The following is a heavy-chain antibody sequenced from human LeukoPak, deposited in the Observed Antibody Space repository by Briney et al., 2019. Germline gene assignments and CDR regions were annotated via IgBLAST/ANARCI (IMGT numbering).Heavy chain of an antibody. V-gene: IGHV6-1*01. D-gene: IGHD3-22*01. J-gene: IGHJ4*02. CDR3: ARLSAGSSAQSSGDY. CDR2: TYYRSKWYN. CDR1: GDSVSRNHAA. Sequence: SQTLSLTCAISGDSVSRNHAAWNWLRQSPSRGLEWQGRTYYRSKWYNDYAVSLKSRITINPDTSKNQFSLQLNSVTPEDTAVYYCARLSAGSSAQSSGDYWGQGTLVTVSS.